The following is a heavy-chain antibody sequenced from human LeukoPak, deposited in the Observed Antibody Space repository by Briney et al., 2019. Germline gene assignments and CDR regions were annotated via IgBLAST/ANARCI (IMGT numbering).Heavy chain of an antibody. V-gene: IGHV3-30-3*01. CDR3: ASPQKSMALTADY. Sequence: GGSLRLSCAASGLSFSSYAMHWVRHAPGKGLEWVAVISYDGSNKYYADSVKGRFTISRDNSKNTLYLQMNSLRAEDTAVYYCASPQKSMALTADYWGQGTLVTVSS. CDR1: GLSFSSYA. J-gene: IGHJ4*02. D-gene: IGHD4/OR15-4a*01. CDR2: ISYDGSNK.